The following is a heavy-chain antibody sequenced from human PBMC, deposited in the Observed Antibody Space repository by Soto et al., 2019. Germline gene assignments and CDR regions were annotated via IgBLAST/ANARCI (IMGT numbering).Heavy chain of an antibody. CDR2: INPSGGST. Sequence: QVQLVQSGAEVKKPGASVKVSCKAYGYTFTSYYMHCVRQAPGQGLEWMGIINPSGGSTSYAQKFQGRFTITRETSTSTVYIDLSILRTEDTAVYSCALLELAAAGHQAYYYVYGMDVWGQGTTVTVSS. D-gene: IGHD6-13*01. CDR3: ALLELAAAGHQAYYYVYGMDV. J-gene: IGHJ6*02. CDR1: GYTFTSYY. V-gene: IGHV1-46*01.